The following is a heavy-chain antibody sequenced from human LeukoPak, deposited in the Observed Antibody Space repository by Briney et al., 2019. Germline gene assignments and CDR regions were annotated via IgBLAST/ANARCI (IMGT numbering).Heavy chain of an antibody. D-gene: IGHD2-15*01. CDR3: ARILGAYCSGNSCPDAFDI. CDR1: GYSISSGYY. Sequence: PSETLSLTCAVPGYSISSGYYWGWIRQPPGKGLEWIGNIYHSGKTFHNPSLKSRVTISVDTSKNQFSLKLSSVTAADTAVYYCARILGAYCSGNSCPDAFDIWGQGTMVTVSS. V-gene: IGHV4-38-2*01. CDR2: IYHSGKT. J-gene: IGHJ3*02.